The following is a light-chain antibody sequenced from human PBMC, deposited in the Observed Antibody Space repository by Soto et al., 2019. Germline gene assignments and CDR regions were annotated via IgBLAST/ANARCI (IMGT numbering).Light chain of an antibody. CDR2: DVS. CDR3: QHRRAWPVT. CDR1: QTVDTY. V-gene: IGKV3-11*01. J-gene: IGKJ4*01. Sequence: EIVLTQSPATLSLSPGERATLSCRASQTVDTYLAWYQQKPGQSPILLIYDVSDRATGIPARFSGSGSGTDFTHTISSLEPEDVAVYYCQHRRAWPVTFGGGTRVEIK.